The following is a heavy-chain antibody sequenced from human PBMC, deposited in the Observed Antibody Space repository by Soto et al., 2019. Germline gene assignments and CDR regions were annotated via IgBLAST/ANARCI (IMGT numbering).Heavy chain of an antibody. CDR1: GFTFNTYG. V-gene: IGHV3-30*18. D-gene: IGHD5-18*01. J-gene: IGHJ4*02. Sequence: QVQLVESGGAVVQPGKSMRLSCAASGFTFNTYGMYWVRQAPGKGLEWVAAISYDGSNKYHADSVKGRFTISRDNSKNTLYLQMNSLRVEDTAMYYCAKDTVRYTYGACDYWGQGALVTVSS. CDR2: ISYDGSNK. CDR3: AKDTVRYTYGACDY.